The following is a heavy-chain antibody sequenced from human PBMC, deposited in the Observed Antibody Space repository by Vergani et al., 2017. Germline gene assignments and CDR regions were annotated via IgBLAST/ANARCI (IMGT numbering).Heavy chain of an antibody. Sequence: QVQLQESGPGLVKPSETLSLTCAVSGYSISSGYYWGWIRQPPVKGLEWMGGTYHSGSTSYNQSRKSRVTISVDTSKNQFSLKLRSVTAADTAVYYCARGLAEGRIVDAFDIWGQGTMVTVSS. CDR1: GYSISSGYY. J-gene: IGHJ3*02. CDR2: TYHSGST. D-gene: IGHD2-15*01. CDR3: ARGLAEGRIVDAFDI. V-gene: IGHV4-38-2*01.